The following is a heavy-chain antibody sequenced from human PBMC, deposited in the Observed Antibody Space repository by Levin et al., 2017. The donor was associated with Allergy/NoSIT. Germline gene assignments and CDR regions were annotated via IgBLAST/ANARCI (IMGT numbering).Heavy chain of an antibody. D-gene: IGHD2-15*01. J-gene: IGHJ4*02. CDR3: ARDAYCSGGSCYVY. V-gene: IGHV3-7*01. CDR1: GFSFSSYW. Sequence: GGSLRLSCEVFGFSFSSYWMSWVRQAPGKGLEWVANINQDEREKNYVDSVKGRFTISRDNAKNSLYLQMNSLRVEDTAVYYCARDAYCSGGSCYVYWGQGTLVTVSS. CDR2: INQDEREK.